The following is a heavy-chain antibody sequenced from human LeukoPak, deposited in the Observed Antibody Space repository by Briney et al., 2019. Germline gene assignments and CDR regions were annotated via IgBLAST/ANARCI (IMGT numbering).Heavy chain of an antibody. CDR2: IRSKAYGGTT. D-gene: IGHD6-19*01. J-gene: IGHJ4*02. CDR1: GSTFGDYA. V-gene: IGHV3-49*04. Sequence: GGSLRLSCTASGSTFGDYAMSWVRQAPGKGLEWVGFIRSKAYGGTTEYAASVKGRFTISRDDSKSIAYLQMNSLKTEDTAVYYCTRDRITAVAGRGDYWGQGTLVTVSS. CDR3: TRDRITAVAGRGDY.